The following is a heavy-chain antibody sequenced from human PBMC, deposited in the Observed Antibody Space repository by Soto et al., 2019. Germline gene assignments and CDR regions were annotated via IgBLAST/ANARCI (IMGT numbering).Heavy chain of an antibody. CDR1: GFTFSSYA. D-gene: IGHD2-2*01. Sequence: LRLSCAASGFTFSSYAMSWVRQAPGKGLEWVSAISGGASSTYYADSVKGRFTISRDNSKNTLYLQMNSLRAEDTAVYYCAKCRKNIAVVPAALDVWGQGTTVTVSS. V-gene: IGHV3-23*01. J-gene: IGHJ6*02. CDR2: ISGGASST. CDR3: AKCRKNIAVVPAALDV.